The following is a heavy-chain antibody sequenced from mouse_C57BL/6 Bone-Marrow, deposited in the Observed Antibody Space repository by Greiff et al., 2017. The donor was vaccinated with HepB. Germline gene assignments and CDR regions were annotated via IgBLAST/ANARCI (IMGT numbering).Heavy chain of an antibody. Sequence: EVQLVESGGDLVKPGGSLKLSCAASGFTFSSYGMSWVRQTPDKRLEWVATISSGGSYTYYPDSVKGRFTISRDNAKNTLYLQMSSLKSEDTAMYYCASLYYGSSYWFAYWGQGTLVTVSA. D-gene: IGHD1-1*01. J-gene: IGHJ3*01. V-gene: IGHV5-6*01. CDR1: GFTFSSYG. CDR3: ASLYYGSSYWFAY. CDR2: ISSGGSYT.